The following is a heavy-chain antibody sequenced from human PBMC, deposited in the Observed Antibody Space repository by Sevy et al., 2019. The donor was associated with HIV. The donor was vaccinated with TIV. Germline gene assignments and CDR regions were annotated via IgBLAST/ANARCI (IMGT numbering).Heavy chain of an antibody. CDR2: IYYSGST. CDR1: GGSISSGDYY. CDR3: VSLIAGRYDFWSGYPPPNRIDY. J-gene: IGHJ4*02. V-gene: IGHV4-30-4*01. Sequence: SETLSLTCTVSGGSISSGDYYWSWIRQPPGKGLEWIGYIYYSGSTYYHPSLKSRVTISVDTSKNQFSLKLSSVTAADTAVYYCVSLIAGRYDFWSGYPPPNRIDYWGQGTLVTVSS. D-gene: IGHD3-3*01.